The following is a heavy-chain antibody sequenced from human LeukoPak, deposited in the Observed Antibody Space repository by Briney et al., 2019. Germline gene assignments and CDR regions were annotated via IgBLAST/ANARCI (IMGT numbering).Heavy chain of an antibody. CDR1: GYTFTGYY. J-gene: IGHJ3*02. CDR3: ARLVPGIAAAAGAFDI. CDR2: INPNSGGT. D-gene: IGHD6-13*01. Sequence: ASVKVSCKASGYTFTGYYMHWVRQAPGQGLEWMGWINPNSGGTNYAQKFQGRVTMTRNTSISTAYMELSSLRSEDTAVYYCARLVPGIAAAAGAFDIWGQGTMVTVSS. V-gene: IGHV1-2*02.